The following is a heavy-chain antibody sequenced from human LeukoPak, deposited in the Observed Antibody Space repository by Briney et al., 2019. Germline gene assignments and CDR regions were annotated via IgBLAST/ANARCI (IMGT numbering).Heavy chain of an antibody. CDR1: GYTFTSYG. CDR2: ISAYNGNT. CDR3: AREPSIAAAGTYYFDY. Sequence: GASVKVSCKASGYTFTSYGISWVRQAPGQGLEWMGWISAYNGNTNYAQKLQGRVTMTTDTSTSTAYMELRSLRSDDTAVYYCAREPSIAAAGTYYFDYWGQGTLVTVSS. D-gene: IGHD6-13*01. V-gene: IGHV1-18*01. J-gene: IGHJ4*01.